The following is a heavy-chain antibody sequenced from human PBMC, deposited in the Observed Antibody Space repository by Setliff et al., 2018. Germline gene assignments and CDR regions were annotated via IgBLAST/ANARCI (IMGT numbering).Heavy chain of an antibody. V-gene: IGHV4-4*07. D-gene: IGHD3-9*01. CDR2: IYGGGAT. Sequence: SETLSLTCSVSGDPIDSYYWSWVRQSAGRGLKWIGRIYGGGATNYNPSLKARLTISVDNSKNQFSLQLTSVTAADTALYFCARERLYYDDLTGFSPEAFDIWGQGTMVTVS. CDR3: ARERLYYDDLTGFSPEAFDI. J-gene: IGHJ3*02. CDR1: GDPIDSYY.